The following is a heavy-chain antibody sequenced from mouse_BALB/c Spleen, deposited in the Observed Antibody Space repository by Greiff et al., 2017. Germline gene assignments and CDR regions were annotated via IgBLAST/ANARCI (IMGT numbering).Heavy chain of an antibody. V-gene: IGHV1S29*02. Sequence: EVKLEESGPELVKPGASVKISCKASGYTFTDYNMHWVKQSHGKSLEWIGYIYPYNGGTGYNQKFKSKATLTVDNSSSTAYMELRSLTSEDSAVYYCARSGYYPYWYFDVWGAGTTVTVSS. CDR3: ARSGYYPYWYFDV. CDR1: GYTFTDYN. CDR2: IYPYNGGT. D-gene: IGHD2-3*01. J-gene: IGHJ1*01.